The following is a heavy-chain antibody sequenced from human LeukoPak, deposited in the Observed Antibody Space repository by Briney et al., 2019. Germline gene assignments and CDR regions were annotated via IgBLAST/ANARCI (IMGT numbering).Heavy chain of an antibody. V-gene: IGHV4-30-4*01. CDR3: AREGLITGTTYDAFDI. J-gene: IGHJ3*02. D-gene: IGHD1-20*01. CDR2: ICYSGST. CDR1: GGSISSGSYY. Sequence: SETLSLTCTVSGGSISSGSYYWSWIRQPPGKGLEWIGYICYSGSTYYNPSLKSRVTISVDTSKNQFSLKLSSVTAADTAVYYSAREGLITGTTYDAFDIWGQGTMVTVSS.